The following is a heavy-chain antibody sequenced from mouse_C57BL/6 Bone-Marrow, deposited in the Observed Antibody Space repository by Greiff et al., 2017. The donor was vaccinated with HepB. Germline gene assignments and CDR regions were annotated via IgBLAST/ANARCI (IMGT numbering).Heavy chain of an antibody. CDR2: ISNGGGST. D-gene: IGHD2-5*01. J-gene: IGHJ1*03. CDR3: ARHRGSNGYFDV. V-gene: IGHV5-12*01. CDR1: GFTFSDYY. Sequence: EVKLVESGGGLVQPGGSLKLSCAASGFTFSDYYMYWVRQTPEKRLEWVAYISNGGGSTYYPDTVKGRFTISRDNAKNTLYLQMSRLKSEDTAMYYCARHRGSNGYFDVWGTGTTVTVSS.